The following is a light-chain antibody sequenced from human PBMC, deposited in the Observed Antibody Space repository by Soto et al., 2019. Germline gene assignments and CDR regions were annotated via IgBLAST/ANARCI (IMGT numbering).Light chain of an antibody. CDR1: RSNIGTYT. J-gene: IGLJ3*02. V-gene: IGLV1-44*01. Sequence: QSLLTQSPSASGTPGQTVTISCSGSRSNIGTYTVNWYQHLPGTAPTLLIYLNTLRPSGVPHRFSGSKSGTSASLAISGLQSEDEAHYYCAAWDGSLSAVVFGGGTKLTVL. CDR2: LNT. CDR3: AAWDGSLSAVV.